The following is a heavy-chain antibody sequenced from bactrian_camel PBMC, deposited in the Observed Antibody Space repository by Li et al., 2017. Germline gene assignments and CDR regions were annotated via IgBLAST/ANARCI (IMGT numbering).Heavy chain of an antibody. CDR1: GFTYSTYC. Sequence: HVQLVESGGDSVQAGGSLRLSCAASGFTYSTYCMAWFRQVPGKEREGVATLNSDGITNYAESVKGRFTISQDNGKNTLYLQMNSLNPEDTAMYYCAAHRGGGTCYSRFQRGQFDYWGQGTQVTVS. J-gene: IGHJ4*01. CDR2: LNSDGIT. D-gene: IGHD2*01. CDR3: AAHRGGGTCYSRFQRGQFDY. V-gene: IGHV3S55*01.